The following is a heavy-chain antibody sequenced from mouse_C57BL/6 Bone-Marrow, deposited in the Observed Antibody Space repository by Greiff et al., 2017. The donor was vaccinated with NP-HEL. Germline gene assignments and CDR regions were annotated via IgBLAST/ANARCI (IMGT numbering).Heavy chain of an antibody. V-gene: IGHV1-69*01. J-gene: IGHJ2*01. CDR1: GYTFTSYW. CDR2: IDPSDSYT. D-gene: IGHD1-1*02. CDR3: ARWWY. Sequence: QVQLQQPGAELVMPGASVKLSCKASGYTFTSYWMHWVKQRHGQGLEWIGEIDPSDSYTNSNQKFKGKSTLTVDKSSSTAYMQLSSLTSEDAAVYYCARWWYWGQGTTLTVSS.